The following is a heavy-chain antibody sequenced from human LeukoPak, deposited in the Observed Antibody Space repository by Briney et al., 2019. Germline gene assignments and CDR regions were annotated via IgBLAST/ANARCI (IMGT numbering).Heavy chain of an antibody. CDR3: ARDPHAMTTVTHDAFDI. D-gene: IGHD4-17*01. CDR1: GFTFSSYS. Sequence: PGGSLRLSCAASGFTFSSYSMNWVRQAPGKGLEWVSYISSSSSTIYYADSVKGRFTISRDNAKNSLYLQMNSLRAEDTAVYYCARDPHAMTTVTHDAFDIWGQGTMVTVSS. J-gene: IGHJ3*02. CDR2: ISSSSSTI. V-gene: IGHV3-48*04.